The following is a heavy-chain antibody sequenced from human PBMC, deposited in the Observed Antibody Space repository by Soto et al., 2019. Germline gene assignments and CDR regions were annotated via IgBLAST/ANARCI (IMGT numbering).Heavy chain of an antibody. CDR2: INSDGSST. V-gene: IGHV3-74*01. Sequence: EVQLVESGGGLVQPGGSLRLSCAASGFTFNNYWMHWVRPAPGKGLVWVSRINSDGSSTTYADSVKGRFTISRDNAKNTLYLQMNSLRAEDTAVYYCAKGGQLVCDYWGQGTLVTVSS. D-gene: IGHD6-13*01. CDR3: AKGGQLVCDY. CDR1: GFTFNNYW. J-gene: IGHJ4*02.